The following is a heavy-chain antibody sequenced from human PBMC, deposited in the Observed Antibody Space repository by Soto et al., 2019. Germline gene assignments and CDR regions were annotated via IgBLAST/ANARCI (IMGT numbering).Heavy chain of an antibody. CDR2: INHSGST. J-gene: IGHJ4*02. D-gene: IGHD2-8*01. CDR3: ARAGYCTNGVCYAIWPKRYYFDY. Sequence: SETLSLTCAVYGGSFSGYYWSWIRQPPGKGLERIGEINHSGSTNYNPPLKSRVTISVDTSKNQFSLKLSSVTAADTAVYYCARAGYCTNGVCYAIWPKRYYFDYWGQGTLVTVSS. CDR1: GGSFSGYY. V-gene: IGHV4-34*01.